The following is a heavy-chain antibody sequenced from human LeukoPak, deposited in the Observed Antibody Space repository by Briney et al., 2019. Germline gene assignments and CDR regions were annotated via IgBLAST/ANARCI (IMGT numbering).Heavy chain of an antibody. D-gene: IGHD2-21*01. CDR2: IRNSTSHI. V-gene: IGHV3-21*06. CDR1: GFTFSRYT. CDR3: ARVQSSIVMSPIPTFDH. J-gene: IGHJ4*02. Sequence: GGSLRLSCAASGFTFSRYTMNWVRQAPGKGLEWISSIRNSTSHIFYADSVKGRFFVSRDNAQNLLFLHMNSLRAEDTAIYYCARVQSSIVMSPIPTFDHWGQGNLVTVSS.